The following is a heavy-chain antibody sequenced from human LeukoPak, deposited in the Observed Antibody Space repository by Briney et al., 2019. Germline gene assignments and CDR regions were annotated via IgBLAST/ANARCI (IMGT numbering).Heavy chain of an antibody. Sequence: PSETLSLTCAVSGGSISSGGYSWSWIRQPPGKGLEWIGYIYYSGSTYYNPSLKSRVTISVDTSKNQFSLKLSSVTAADTAVYYCARESRIVVVESHFDYWGQGTLVTVSS. CDR3: ARESRIVVVESHFDY. CDR2: IYYSGST. J-gene: IGHJ4*02. CDR1: GGSISSGGYS. D-gene: IGHD3-22*01. V-gene: IGHV4-31*11.